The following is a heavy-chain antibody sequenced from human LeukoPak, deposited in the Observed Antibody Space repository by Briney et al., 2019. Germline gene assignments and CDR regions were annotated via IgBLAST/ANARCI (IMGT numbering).Heavy chain of an antibody. CDR2: IRYSGST. J-gene: IGHJ5*02. V-gene: IGHV4-39*01. Sequence: XSLTCTVSGGSISSNTYLWGWIRRPPGKGLEWIGSIRYSGSTYNNPSLKSRVTISVDTSKNQFSLNLSSLTAADTAVYYCATSDTVSTYNWFDPWGQGTLVTVS. D-gene: IGHD5/OR15-5a*01. CDR1: GGSISSNTYL. CDR3: ATSDTVSTYNWFDP.